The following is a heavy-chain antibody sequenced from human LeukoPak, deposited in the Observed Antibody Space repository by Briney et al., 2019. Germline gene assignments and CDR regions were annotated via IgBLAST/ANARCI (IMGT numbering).Heavy chain of an antibody. D-gene: IGHD2-2*01. CDR1: GDSFSGYY. CDR3: ASTPVVPAAMGIDY. Sequence: PSETLSLTCAVYGDSFSGYYWSWIRQPPGKGLEWIGEINHSGSTNYNPSLKSRVTISVDTSKNQFSLKLSSVTAADTAVYYCASTPVVPAAMGIDYWGQGTLVTVSS. CDR2: INHSGST. J-gene: IGHJ4*02. V-gene: IGHV4-34*01.